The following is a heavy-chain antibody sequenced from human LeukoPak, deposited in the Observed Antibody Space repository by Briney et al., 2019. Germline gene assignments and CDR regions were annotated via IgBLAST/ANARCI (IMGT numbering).Heavy chain of an antibody. CDR2: FDPEDGET. Sequence: ASVKVSCKVSGYILTELSMHWVRQAPGKGLEWMGGFDPEDGETIYAQKFQGRVTMTEDTSTDTAYMELSSLRSEDTAVYYCATDHVAVAGLYWYFDLWGRGTLVTVSS. D-gene: IGHD6-19*01. CDR1: GYILTELS. V-gene: IGHV1-24*01. CDR3: ATDHVAVAGLYWYFDL. J-gene: IGHJ2*01.